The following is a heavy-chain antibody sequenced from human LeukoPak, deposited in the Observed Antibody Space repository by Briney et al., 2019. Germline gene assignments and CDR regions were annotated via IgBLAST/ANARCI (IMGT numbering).Heavy chain of an antibody. Sequence: GRSLRLSCAASGFTFSSYGMHWVRQAPGKGLEWVAVIWYDGSNKYYADSVKGRFTISRDNSKNTLYLQVNSLRAEDTAVYYCARGAVAGNWFDPWGQGTLVTVSS. V-gene: IGHV3-33*01. CDR3: ARGAVAGNWFDP. CDR1: GFTFSSYG. D-gene: IGHD6-19*01. CDR2: IWYDGSNK. J-gene: IGHJ5*02.